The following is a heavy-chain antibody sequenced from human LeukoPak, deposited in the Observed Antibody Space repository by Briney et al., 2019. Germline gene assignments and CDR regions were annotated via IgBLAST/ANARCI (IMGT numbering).Heavy chain of an antibody. Sequence: PGGSLKLSCAASGFTFSASAMHWVRQASGKGLEWVGRVRSTANSYATSYAASVEGGFTISRDDSKNTAYLQMNSLKTEDTAVYYCSSRPPNSYDASGYHFENWGQGTLVTVSS. D-gene: IGHD3-22*01. J-gene: IGHJ4*02. V-gene: IGHV3-73*01. CDR3: SSRPPNSYDASGYHFEN. CDR1: GFTFSASA. CDR2: VRSTANSYAT.